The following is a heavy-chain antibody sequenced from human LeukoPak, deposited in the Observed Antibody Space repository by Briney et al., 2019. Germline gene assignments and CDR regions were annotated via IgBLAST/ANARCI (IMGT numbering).Heavy chain of an antibody. CDR3: ARDLNLYDSSGYYPR. D-gene: IGHD3-22*01. CDR1: EFTFSSYA. V-gene: IGHV3-48*02. CDR2: ISSSSGTI. J-gene: IGHJ4*02. Sequence: GGSLRLSCAASEFTFSSYAMSWVRLAPGKGLEWVSYISSSSGTIYYADSVKGRFTISRDNAENSLYLQMNSLRDEDTAVYYCARDLNLYDSSGYYPRWGQGTLVTVSS.